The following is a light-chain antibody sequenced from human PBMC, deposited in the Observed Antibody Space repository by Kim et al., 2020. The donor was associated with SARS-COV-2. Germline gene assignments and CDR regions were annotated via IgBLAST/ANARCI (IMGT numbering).Light chain of an antibody. CDR2: GAS. V-gene: IGKV3-20*01. CDR1: QIVPSSH. Sequence: LSAGERATLSCRASQIVPSSHLACYQQKAGQPPRLLIYGASSRPTGIPDRFSGSGSGTDFTLTNSRLEPEDFAVYYCKQYGSSPYTFGQGTKLEI. J-gene: IGKJ2*01. CDR3: KQYGSSPYT.